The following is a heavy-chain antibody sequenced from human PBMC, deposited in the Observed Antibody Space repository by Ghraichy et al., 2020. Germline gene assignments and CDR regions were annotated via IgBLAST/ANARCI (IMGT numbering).Heavy chain of an antibody. CDR1: GFTLSSFS. Sequence: GGSLRLSCAASGFTLSSFSLHWVRQSPGKGLTWVATISYDGNDKFYGDSVKGRFTVSRDNPESTGYLQMNSLKDEDTAVYYCARGKFCSNGLRCYGLDVWGQGTTVTVSS. J-gene: IGHJ6*02. D-gene: IGHD2-8*01. CDR2: ISYDGNDK. CDR3: ARGKFCSNGLRCYGLDV. V-gene: IGHV3-30-3*01.